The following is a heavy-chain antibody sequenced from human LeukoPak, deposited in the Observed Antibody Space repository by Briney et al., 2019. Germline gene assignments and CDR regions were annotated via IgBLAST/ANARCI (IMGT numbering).Heavy chain of an antibody. CDR2: VSGSGGTT. D-gene: IGHD6-19*01. CDR3: AKEMFSRWLVYGYFDY. CDR1: GFTFSSYA. V-gene: IGHV3-23*01. J-gene: IGHJ4*02. Sequence: PGGSLRLSCAASGFTFSSYAMSWVRQAPGKGLEWVSTVSGSGGTTYYADSVKGRFTISRDNSKNTLYLHMNSLRAEDTAVYYCAKEMFSRWLVYGYFDYWGQGTLVTVSS.